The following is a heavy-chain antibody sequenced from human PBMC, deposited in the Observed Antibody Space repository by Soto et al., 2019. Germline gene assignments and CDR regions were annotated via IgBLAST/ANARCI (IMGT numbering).Heavy chain of an antibody. CDR1: GGSISSSSYY. J-gene: IGHJ4*02. D-gene: IGHD6-19*01. CDR3: YSSGWYFPVY. Sequence: QLQLQESGPGLVKPSETLSLTCTVSGGSISSSSYYWGWIRQPPGKGLEWIGSIYYSGSTYYNPSLKSRVXIXXDTSKNQFSLKLSSVTAADTAVYYCYSSGWYFPVYWGQGTLVTVSS. CDR2: IYYSGST. V-gene: IGHV4-39*01.